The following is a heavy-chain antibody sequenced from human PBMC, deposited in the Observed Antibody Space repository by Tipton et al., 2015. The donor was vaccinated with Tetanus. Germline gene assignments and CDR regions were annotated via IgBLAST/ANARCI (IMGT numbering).Heavy chain of an antibody. CDR2: ISGSGDGT. CDR3: AKSGHYYYDGMDV. Sequence: SLRLSCAASGFTFSNHAMNWVRQVPGKGLEWLSIISGSGDGTKYADSVKGRFTMSSDSSKNTVHLQLNSLRVEDTAVYYCAKSGHYYYDGMDVWGQGTTVTVSS. D-gene: IGHD3-10*01. J-gene: IGHJ6*02. V-gene: IGHV3-23*01. CDR1: GFTFSNHA.